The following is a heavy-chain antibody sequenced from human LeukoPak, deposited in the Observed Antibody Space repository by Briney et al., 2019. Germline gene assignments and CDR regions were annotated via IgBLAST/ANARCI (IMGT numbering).Heavy chain of an antibody. CDR3: ALLPYGMDV. J-gene: IGHJ6*02. V-gene: IGHV3-66*01. CDR1: GFAFSSYS. CDR2: IYSGGNT. Sequence: GGSLRLSCAASGFAFSSYSMNWVRQAPGKGLEWVSVIYSGGNTYYADSVKGRFTISRDNSKNTLYLQMNSLRAEDTAVYYCALLPYGMDVWGQGTTVTVSS.